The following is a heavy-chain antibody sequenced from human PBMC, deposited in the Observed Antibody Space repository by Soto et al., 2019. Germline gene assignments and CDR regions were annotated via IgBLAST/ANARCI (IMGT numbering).Heavy chain of an antibody. CDR1: GYTFTNYG. J-gene: IGHJ3*02. CDR2: INAGDGNT. D-gene: IGHD1-26*01. Sequence: ASVKVSCKASGYTFTNYGISWVRQTPGQGLEWMGWINAGDGNTKYSQKFQGRVTITRDTSASTAYMGLSSLRSEDTAVYYCAAPWEPDGGVYAFDIWGQGTMVTVSS. CDR3: AAPWEPDGGVYAFDI. V-gene: IGHV1-3*01.